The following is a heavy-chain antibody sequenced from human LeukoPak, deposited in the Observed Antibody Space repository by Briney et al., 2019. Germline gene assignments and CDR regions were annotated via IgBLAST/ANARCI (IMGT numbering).Heavy chain of an antibody. Sequence: ASVKVSCKASGYTFTSYAMNWVRQAPGQGLGWMGWINTNTGNPTYAQGFTGRFVFSLDTSVSTAYLQISSLKAEDTAMYYCARDPDYYDTFDLGFDPWGQGTLVTVSS. CDR2: INTNTGNP. J-gene: IGHJ5*02. V-gene: IGHV7-4-1*02. CDR1: GYTFTSYA. D-gene: IGHD3-22*01. CDR3: ARDPDYYDTFDLGFDP.